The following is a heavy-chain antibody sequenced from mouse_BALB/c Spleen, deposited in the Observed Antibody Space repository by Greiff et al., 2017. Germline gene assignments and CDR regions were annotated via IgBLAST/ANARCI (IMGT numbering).Heavy chain of an antibody. J-gene: IGHJ4*01. Sequence: EVQLHQSGPELVKTGASVKISCKASGYSFTDYYMHWVKQSPEKSFEWIGEINPSTGGTSYNQKFKGKATLTVDKSSSTAYMQLKSLTSEDTAVYYCARGYYGNYAMDYWGQGTSVTVSS. D-gene: IGHD1-1*01. CDR2: INPSTGGT. CDR1: GYSFTDYY. CDR3: ARGYYGNYAMDY. V-gene: IGHV1-42*01.